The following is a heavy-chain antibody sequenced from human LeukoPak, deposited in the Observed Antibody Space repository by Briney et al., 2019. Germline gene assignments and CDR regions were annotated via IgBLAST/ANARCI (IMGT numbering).Heavy chain of an antibody. CDR2: ISNTGRNT. CDR3: VKDFDGSGPGH. D-gene: IGHD2-15*01. Sequence: PGGSLRLSCAASGFTFSSYAMSWVRQAPGKGLEWVSYISNTGRNTYDAESVKGRFTISRDNARKSLYLQMNSLRVEDTAMYYCVKDFDGSGPGHWGQGTLVTVSS. J-gene: IGHJ4*02. V-gene: IGHV3-23*01. CDR1: GFTFSSYA.